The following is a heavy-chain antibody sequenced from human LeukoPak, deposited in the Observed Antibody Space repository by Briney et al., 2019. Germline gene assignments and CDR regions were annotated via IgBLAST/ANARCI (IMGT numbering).Heavy chain of an antibody. V-gene: IGHV3-9*03. CDR1: GFTFDAYA. D-gene: IGHD5-18*01. J-gene: IGHJ4*02. Sequence: GGSLRLSCAASGFTFDAYAVHWVRQAPGKGLEWVSDISWNSGSIGYADSVKGRFTISRDNAKNSLYLQMNSLRAEDMALYYCAKDALPGGGYSYGYYFDYWGQGTLVTVSS. CDR3: AKDALPGGGYSYGYYFDY. CDR2: ISWNSGSI.